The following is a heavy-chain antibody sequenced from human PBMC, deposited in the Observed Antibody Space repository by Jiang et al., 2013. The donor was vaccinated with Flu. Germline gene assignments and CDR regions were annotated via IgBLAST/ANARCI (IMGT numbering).Heavy chain of an antibody. CDR1: GFSLSNHY. V-gene: IGHV3-7*01. CDR2: IKEDGSEK. CDR3: ARDGYYYAMDV. Sequence: VQLVESGGGLVQPGGSLRLSCAASGFSLSNHYMSWARQAPGKGLEWVAKIKEDGSEKYYLDSVKGRFTISRDNGRNSLYLQMNSLSAEDTAVYYCARDGYYYAMDVWGQGITVTVSS. J-gene: IGHJ6*02.